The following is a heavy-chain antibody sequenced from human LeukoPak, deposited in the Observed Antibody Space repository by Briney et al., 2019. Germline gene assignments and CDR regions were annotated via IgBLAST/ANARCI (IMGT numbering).Heavy chain of an antibody. CDR3: ARENDSSGYYYGY. Sequence: PSETLSLTCSVSGASISSGGYYWSWIRQPPGKGLEWIGEINHSGSTNYNPSLKSRVTISVDTSKNQFSLKLSSVTAADTAVYYCARENDSSGYYYGYWGQGTLVTVSS. D-gene: IGHD3-22*01. V-gene: IGHV4-39*07. J-gene: IGHJ4*02. CDR2: INHSGST. CDR1: GASISSGGYY.